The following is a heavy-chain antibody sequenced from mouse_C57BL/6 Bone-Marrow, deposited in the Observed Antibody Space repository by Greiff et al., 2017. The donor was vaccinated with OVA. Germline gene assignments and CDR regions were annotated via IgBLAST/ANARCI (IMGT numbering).Heavy chain of an antibody. CDR3: ARGRRTAQATGFAY. CDR2: ISGGGGNT. Sequence: EVQGVESGGGLVKPGGSLKLSCAASGFTFSSYTMSWVRQTPEKRLEWVATISGGGGNTYYPDSVKGRFTISRDNAKNTLYLQMSSLRSEDTALYYCARGRRTAQATGFAYWGQGTLVTVSA. CDR1: GFTFSSYT. J-gene: IGHJ3*01. D-gene: IGHD3-2*02. V-gene: IGHV5-9*01.